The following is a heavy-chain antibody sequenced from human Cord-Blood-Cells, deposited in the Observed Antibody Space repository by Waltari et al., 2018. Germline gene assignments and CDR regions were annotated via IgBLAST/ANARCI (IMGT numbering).Heavy chain of an antibody. J-gene: IGHJ5*02. Sequence: QVQLVQSGAEVKKPGSSVKVSCKASGGTFSSYAISWVRQAPGQGLEGMGVIIPIFGTATYAQKFQGRVTITADESTITAYMELSSLRSEDTAVYYCASCGPKTGTTFYNWFDPWGQGTLVTVSS. CDR1: GGTFSSYA. V-gene: IGHV1-69*01. CDR2: IIPIFGTA. D-gene: IGHD1-7*01. CDR3: ASCGPKTGTTFYNWFDP.